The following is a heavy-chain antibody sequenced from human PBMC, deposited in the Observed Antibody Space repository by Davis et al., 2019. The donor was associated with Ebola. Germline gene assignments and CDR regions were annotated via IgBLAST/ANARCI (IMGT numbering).Heavy chain of an antibody. Sequence: LRLSCTVSGGSISSGGYYWSWIRQHPGKGLEWLAHIFSNDEKSYRTSLKSRVTISKDTSKSQVVLTMTNMDPVDTATYYCARTPYYDFWSGYPRWFDPWGQGTLVTVSS. CDR1: GGSISSGGYY. D-gene: IGHD3-3*01. V-gene: IGHV2-26*01. J-gene: IGHJ5*02. CDR2: IFSNDEK. CDR3: ARTPYYDFWSGYPRWFDP.